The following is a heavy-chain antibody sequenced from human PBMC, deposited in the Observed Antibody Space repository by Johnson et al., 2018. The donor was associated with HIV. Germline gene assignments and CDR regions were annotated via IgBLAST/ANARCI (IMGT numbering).Heavy chain of an antibody. V-gene: IGHV3-NL1*01. J-gene: IGHJ3*02. CDR1: GFTFDDYA. D-gene: IGHD7-27*01. Sequence: QVQLVESGGGLVQPGRSLRLSCAAFGFTFDDYAMHWVRQAPGKGLEWVSVIYSGVSTYYADSVKGRFTISRDNSKNTLYLQMNSLRAEDTAVYYCAKDRVLGNQDDAFDMWGQGTMVTVSS. CDR3: AKDRVLGNQDDAFDM. CDR2: IYSGVST.